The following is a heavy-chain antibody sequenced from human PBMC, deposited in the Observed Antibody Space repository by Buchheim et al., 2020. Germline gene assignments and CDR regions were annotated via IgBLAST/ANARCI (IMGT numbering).Heavy chain of an antibody. D-gene: IGHD6-19*01. CDR3: ARGSGWFPFDY. CDR1: GGSFSGYY. V-gene: IGHV4-34*01. CDR2: INHSGST. Sequence: QVQLQQWGAGLLKPSETLSLTCAVYGGSFSGYYWSWIRQPPGKGLEWIGEINHSGSTNYNPSLKSRVTISVDTSKNQFSLKVNSVPAADTAVYYCARGSGWFPFDYWGQGTL. J-gene: IGHJ4*02.